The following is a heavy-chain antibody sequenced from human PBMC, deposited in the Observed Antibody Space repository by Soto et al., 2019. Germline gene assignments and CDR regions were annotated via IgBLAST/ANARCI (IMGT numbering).Heavy chain of an antibody. D-gene: IGHD3-10*01. J-gene: IGHJ6*03. CDR1: GYTFTSYA. Sequence: ASVKVSCKASGYTFTSYAMHWVRQAPGQRLEWMGWINAGNGNTKYSQKFRGRVTITRDTSASTAYMELSSLRSEDTAVYYCAREYAGEYYYYMDVWGKGTTVTVSS. CDR3: AREYAGEYYYYMDV. CDR2: INAGNGNT. V-gene: IGHV1-3*01.